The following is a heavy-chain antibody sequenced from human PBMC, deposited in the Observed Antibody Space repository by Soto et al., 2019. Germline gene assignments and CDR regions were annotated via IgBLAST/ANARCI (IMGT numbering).Heavy chain of an antibody. Sequence: EVQLLESGGGLVQPGGSLRLSCAASGFTFRNYGMSWVRQAPGKGLEWVSAISGSGSSTYYADSVKGRFTISRDNSKNTLSLQMNSLRAEDTAVYYCAKERTVTTVVGQYDYWGQGTLVTVSS. CDR1: GFTFRNYG. D-gene: IGHD4-17*01. J-gene: IGHJ4*02. CDR3: AKERTVTTVVGQYDY. V-gene: IGHV3-23*01. CDR2: ISGSGSST.